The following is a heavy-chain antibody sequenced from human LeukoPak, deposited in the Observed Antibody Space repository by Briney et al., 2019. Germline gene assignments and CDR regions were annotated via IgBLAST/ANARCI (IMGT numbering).Heavy chain of an antibody. Sequence: PGGSLRLSCAASGFTFSNAWMNWVRQAPGKGQEWVGRIKSKPDGETTDYAASVKGRFTISRDDSKNMVYVQMNSLKTEDTAVYYCATGRDFDLWGRGTLVTVSS. V-gene: IGHV3-15*01. CDR2: IKSKPDGETT. CDR3: ATGRDFDL. CDR1: GFTFSNAW. J-gene: IGHJ2*01.